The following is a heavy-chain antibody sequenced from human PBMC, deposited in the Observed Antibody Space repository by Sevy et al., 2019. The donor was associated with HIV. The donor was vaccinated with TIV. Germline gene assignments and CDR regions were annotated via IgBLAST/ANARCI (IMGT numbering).Heavy chain of an antibody. D-gene: IGHD5-12*01. CDR1: GFTFSSYA. CDR2: ISYDGSNK. CDR3: ARDRSPITVAGPDY. V-gene: IGHV3-30-3*01. Sequence: GGSLRLSCAASGFTFSSYAMHWVRQAPGKGLEWVAVISYDGSNKYYEDSVKGRFTISRDNSKNTLYLQMNSLRAEDTAVYYCARDRSPITVAGPDYWGQGTLVTVSS. J-gene: IGHJ4*02.